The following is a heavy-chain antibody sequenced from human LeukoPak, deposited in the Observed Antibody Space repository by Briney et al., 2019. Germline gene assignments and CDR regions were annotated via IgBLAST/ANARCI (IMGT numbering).Heavy chain of an antibody. Sequence: GGSLRLSCAASGFTFSTYGMHWVRQAPGKGLEWVAFIRYDGSSQYCAESVKGRFTTSRDKSRNTLYLQMNSLRAEDTAVYYCAKDFYSGSLGYFDFWGQGTLVTVSS. CDR3: AKDFYSGSLGYFDF. CDR2: IRYDGSSQ. D-gene: IGHD1-26*01. J-gene: IGHJ4*02. V-gene: IGHV3-30*02. CDR1: GFTFSTYG.